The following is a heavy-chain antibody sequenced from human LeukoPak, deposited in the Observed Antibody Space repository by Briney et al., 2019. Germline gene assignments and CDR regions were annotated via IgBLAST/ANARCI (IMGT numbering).Heavy chain of an antibody. CDR1: GGSIRSYY. V-gene: IGHV4-59*01. CDR3: ARSGYYGREFDY. D-gene: IGHD3-3*01. J-gene: IGHJ4*02. CDR2: IYYSGST. Sequence: SETLSLTCTVSGGSIRSYYWSWIRQPPGKGLEWIGYIYYSGSTTYNPSLKSRVTISVDTSKNQFSLKLSSVTAADTAVYYCARSGYYGREFDYWGQGTLVTVSS.